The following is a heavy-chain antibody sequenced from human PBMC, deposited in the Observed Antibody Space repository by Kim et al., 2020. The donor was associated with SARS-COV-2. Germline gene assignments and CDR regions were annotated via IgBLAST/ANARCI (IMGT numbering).Heavy chain of an antibody. CDR2: ITGSGGTT. D-gene: IGHD2-15*01. V-gene: IGHV3-23*01. CDR1: GFTFSSYA. Sequence: GGSLRLSCAASGFTFSSYAMSWVRQAPGKGLEWVSTITGSGGTTYYADSVKGRFTISRDNSKNTLYLQMNSLSAEDTAVYYCAKDLVVVAATPFFDYWGQGTLGTVSS. J-gene: IGHJ4*02. CDR3: AKDLVVVAATPFFDY.